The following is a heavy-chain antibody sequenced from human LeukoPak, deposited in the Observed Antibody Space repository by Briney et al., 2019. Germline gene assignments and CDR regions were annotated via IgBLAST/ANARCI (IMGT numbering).Heavy chain of an antibody. Sequence: ASVKVSCKASGYSFTSSGISWVRQAPGQGLEWMGWIGAYNGKTKYSQKVQGRVTMTTDTSASTAYTELRSLRSDDTAVYYCARDLVGGSTHFEYWGQGTLVSVSS. CDR3: ARDLVGGSTHFEY. J-gene: IGHJ4*02. D-gene: IGHD2-2*01. CDR2: IGAYNGKT. CDR1: GYSFTSSG. V-gene: IGHV1-18*01.